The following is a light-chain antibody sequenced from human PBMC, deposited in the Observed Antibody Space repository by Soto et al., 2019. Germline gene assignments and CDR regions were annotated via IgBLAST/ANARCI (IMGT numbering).Light chain of an antibody. CDR1: SSDVGGYNY. CDR3: AAWDDSLNAPYV. J-gene: IGLJ1*01. CDR2: EVN. V-gene: IGLV2-8*01. Sequence: QSVLTQPPSASGSPGQSVAISCTGTSSDVGGYNYVSWYQQHPGKAPKLMIYEVNKRPSGVPDRFSGSKSGNTASLTVSGLQAEDEADYYCAAWDDSLNAPYVFGTGTKLTVL.